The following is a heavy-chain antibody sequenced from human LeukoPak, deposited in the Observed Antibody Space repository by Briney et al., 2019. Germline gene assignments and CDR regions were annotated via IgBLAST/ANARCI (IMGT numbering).Heavy chain of an antibody. CDR2: IYYSGNT. Sequence: SETLSLTCTVPSGSISSYYWSWIRQSPGKGLEWVGFIYYSGNTNYNPSLKSRVTISIDTSKNQFSLKLSSVTAADTAVYYCTRVKLSYANDLSTFDIWGQGTMVTVSS. V-gene: IGHV4-59*01. J-gene: IGHJ3*02. CDR3: TRVKLSYANDLSTFDI. D-gene: IGHD3-16*01. CDR1: SGSISSYY.